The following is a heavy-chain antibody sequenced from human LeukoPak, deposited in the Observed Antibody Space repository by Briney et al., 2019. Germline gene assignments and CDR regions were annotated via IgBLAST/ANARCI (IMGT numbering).Heavy chain of an antibody. D-gene: IGHD3-10*01. CDR2: INSDGSST. CDR3: ARASMVRGVPAPYNWFDP. Sequence: GGSLRLSCAASGFTFSSYWMHWVRQAPGKGLVWVSRINSDGSSTSYADSVKGRFTISRDNAKNTLYLQMNSLRAEDTAVYYCARASMVRGVPAPYNWFDPWGQGTLVTVSS. J-gene: IGHJ5*02. V-gene: IGHV3-74*01. CDR1: GFTFSSYW.